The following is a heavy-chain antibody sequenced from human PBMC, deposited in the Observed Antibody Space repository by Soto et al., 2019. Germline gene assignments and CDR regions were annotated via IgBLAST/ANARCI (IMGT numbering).Heavy chain of an antibody. CDR2: VIPIFGTA. J-gene: IGHJ3*02. V-gene: IGHV1-69*01. CDR3: ATSRVTYYYDRGAFDI. D-gene: IGHD3-22*01. CDR1: GGTFTSYA. Sequence: QVQLVQSGAEVKKPGSSVQVSCKASGGTFTSYAISWVRQAPGQGLEWMGGVIPIFGTANYAQKFQGRVTITADEATSTAYMELSSLRSDDTAVYYCATSRVTYYYDRGAFDILGDWTVVTVCS.